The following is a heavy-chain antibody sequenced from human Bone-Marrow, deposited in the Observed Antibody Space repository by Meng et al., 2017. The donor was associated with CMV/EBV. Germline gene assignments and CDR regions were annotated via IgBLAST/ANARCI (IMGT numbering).Heavy chain of an antibody. CDR2: ISYDGSNK. D-gene: IGHD3-16*01. J-gene: IGHJ4*02. CDR3: ARVRHGGHLRYRDFDF. CDR1: GFTFSSYA. V-gene: IGHV3-30*04. Sequence: GGSLRLSCAASGFTFSSYAMHWVRQAPGKGLEWVAVISYDGSNKYYADSVKGRFTISRDNSKNTLYLQMNSLRAEDTAVYYCARVRHGGHLRYRDFDFWGQGTRVTCYS.